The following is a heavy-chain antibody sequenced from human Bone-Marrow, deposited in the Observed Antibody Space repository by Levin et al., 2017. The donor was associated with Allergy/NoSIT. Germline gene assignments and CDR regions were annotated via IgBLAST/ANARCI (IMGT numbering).Heavy chain of an antibody. CDR1: GGTFSGFS. CDR3: ARGRFAEFYPYYHFYYMDV. Sequence: ASVKVSCKTSGGTFSGFSINWVRQAPGQGLEFVGGIIPMFGTPNYAQKFQGRVTITADESTSTVYMELNSLRSEDTALYYCARGRFAEFYPYYHFYYMDVWGQGTTVTVSS. D-gene: IGHD3-3*02. V-gene: IGHV1-69*13. J-gene: IGHJ6*03. CDR2: IIPMFGTP.